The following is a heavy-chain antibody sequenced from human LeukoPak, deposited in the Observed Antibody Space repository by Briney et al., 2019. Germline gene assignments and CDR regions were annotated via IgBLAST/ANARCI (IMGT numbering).Heavy chain of an antibody. CDR3: ATDISRYGSGSYRY. Sequence: ASVKVSCKVSGYTLTELSMHWVRQAPGKGLEWMGGFDPEDGETIYAQKFQGRVTMTEDTSTDTAYMELSSLRSEDPAVYYCATDISRYGSGSYRYWGQGTLVTVSS. CDR2: FDPEDGET. J-gene: IGHJ4*02. D-gene: IGHD3-10*01. V-gene: IGHV1-24*01. CDR1: GYTLTELS.